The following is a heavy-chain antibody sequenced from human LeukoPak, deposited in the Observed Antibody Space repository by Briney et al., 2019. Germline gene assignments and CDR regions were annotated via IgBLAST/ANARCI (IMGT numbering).Heavy chain of an antibody. CDR3: ARWLSPSYYYYGMDV. V-gene: IGHV1-46*01. J-gene: IGHJ6*02. D-gene: IGHD6-19*01. CDR1: GYTFTSYY. CDR2: INPSGGST. Sequence: ASVKVSCKASGYTFTSYYMHWVRQAPGQGLEWMGIINPSGGSTIYAQKFQGRVTMTRDTSTSTVYLELSSLRSEDTAVYYCARWLSPSYYYYGMDVWGQGTTVTVSS.